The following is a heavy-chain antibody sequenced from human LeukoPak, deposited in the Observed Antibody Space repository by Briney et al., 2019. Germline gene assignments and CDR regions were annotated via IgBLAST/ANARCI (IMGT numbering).Heavy chain of an antibody. Sequence: GGSLRLSCGTSGFTFSDSWMSWFRQAPGQGLEWVASIKDDGSDKYYLDSVRGRFTISGDNAEDSLYLQLDDLRAEDTAVFYCARHLLRGQNFDYWGQGTLVTVSS. CDR1: GFTFSDSW. CDR2: IKDDGSDK. V-gene: IGHV3-7*01. J-gene: IGHJ4*02. CDR3: ARHLLRGQNFDY.